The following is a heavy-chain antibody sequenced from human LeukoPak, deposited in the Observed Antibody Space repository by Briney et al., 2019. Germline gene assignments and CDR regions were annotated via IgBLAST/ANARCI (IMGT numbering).Heavy chain of an antibody. D-gene: IGHD3-16*01. CDR1: DGSISGMRCY. Sequence: SETLSLTCTVSDGSISGMRCYWGWFRQPPGKGPEWIGNILYTGTVYYNPSLESRVTISVDTSRNQFPLKLYSVTAADTAVYFCARVTRYDDSRNNYYMDVWGNGTTVTVSS. J-gene: IGHJ6*03. CDR2: ILYTGTV. V-gene: IGHV4-39*06. CDR3: ARVTRYDDSRNNYYMDV.